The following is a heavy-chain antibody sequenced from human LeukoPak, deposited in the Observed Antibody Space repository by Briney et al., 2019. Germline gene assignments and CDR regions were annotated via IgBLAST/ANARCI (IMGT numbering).Heavy chain of an antibody. CDR2: IKQDGSEK. D-gene: IGHD6-13*01. CDR1: GFTFSSYW. V-gene: IGHV3-7*01. Sequence: PGGSLRLSCAASGFTFSSYWMSWVRQAPGKGLEWVANIKQDGSEKYYVDSVKGRFTITRDNAKNSLYLQMNSLRAEDTAVYYCARVEGVMAADPIDYWGQGTLVTVSS. J-gene: IGHJ4*02. CDR3: ARVEGVMAADPIDY.